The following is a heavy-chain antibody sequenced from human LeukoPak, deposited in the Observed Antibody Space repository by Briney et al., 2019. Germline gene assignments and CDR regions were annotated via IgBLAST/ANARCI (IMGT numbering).Heavy chain of an antibody. J-gene: IGHJ4*02. CDR3: ARGETRGNLLYDY. CDR2: INHSGST. Sequence: SETLSLTCAVYGGSFSGYYWSWIRQPPGKGLEWIGEINHSGSTNYNPSLKSRVTISVDTSKNQFSVKLSSVTAADTAVYYCARGETRGNLLYDYRGQGTLVTVSS. D-gene: IGHD1-14*01. V-gene: IGHV4-34*01. CDR1: GGSFSGYY.